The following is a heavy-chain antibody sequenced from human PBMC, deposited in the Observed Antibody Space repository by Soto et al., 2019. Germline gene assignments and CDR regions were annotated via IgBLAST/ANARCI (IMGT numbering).Heavy chain of an antibody. D-gene: IGHD3-10*01. J-gene: IGHJ4*02. CDR3: ARDSTMVRGVIID. V-gene: IGHV3-21*01. CDR2: ISSSSSYI. CDR1: GFTFSSYS. Sequence: GGSLRLSCAASGFTFSSYSMNWVRQAPGKGLEWVSSISSSSSYIYYADSVKGRFTISRDNAKNSLYLQMNSLRAEDTAVYYCARDSTMVRGVIIDWGQGTLVTVSS.